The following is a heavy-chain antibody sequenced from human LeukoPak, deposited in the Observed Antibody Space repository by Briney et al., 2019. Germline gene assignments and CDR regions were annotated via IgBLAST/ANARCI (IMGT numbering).Heavy chain of an antibody. CDR2: ISGSGGST. CDR1: GFTFSSYA. J-gene: IGHJ6*02. CDR3: AKVDSSGWSTKYYGMDV. Sequence: GGYLRLSCAASGFTFSSYAMSWVRQAPGKGLEWVSAISGSGGSTYYADSVKGRFTISRDNSKNTLYLQMNSLRAEDTAVYYCAKVDSSGWSTKYYGMDVWGQGTTVTVSS. V-gene: IGHV3-23*01. D-gene: IGHD6-19*01.